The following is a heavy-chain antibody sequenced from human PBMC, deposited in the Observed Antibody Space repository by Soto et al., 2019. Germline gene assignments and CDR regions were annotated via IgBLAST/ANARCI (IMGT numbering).Heavy chain of an antibody. CDR3: ARDPSILTAVTDNDFYT. CDR2: IYYSGST. D-gene: IGHD4-17*01. V-gene: IGHV4-59*01. J-gene: IGHJ3*01. CDR1: GGSISSYY. Sequence: SETLSLTCTVSGGSISSYYWSWIRQPPGKGLEWIGYIYYSGSTNYNPSLKSRVTISVDTSKNQFSLKLSSVTAADTAVYYCARDPSILTAVTDNDFYTRGQ.